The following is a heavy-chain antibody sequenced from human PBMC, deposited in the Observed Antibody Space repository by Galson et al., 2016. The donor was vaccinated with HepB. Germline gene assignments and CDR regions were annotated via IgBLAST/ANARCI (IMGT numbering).Heavy chain of an antibody. J-gene: IGHJ5*02. Sequence: SLRLSCAASGFIFSNFGFHWVRQAPGKGLEWVAVMLSDADNKYYAESVKGRFTISRDNSKNTLYLQMNSLRAEDTAVYYCVRDLFLGGPVRDPWGQGTLVIVSS. D-gene: IGHD3-16*01. CDR1: GFIFSNFG. V-gene: IGHV3-33*01. CDR3: VRDLFLGGPVRDP. CDR2: MLSDADNK.